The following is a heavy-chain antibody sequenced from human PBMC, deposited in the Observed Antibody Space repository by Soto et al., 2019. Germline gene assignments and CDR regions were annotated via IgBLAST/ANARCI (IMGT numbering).Heavy chain of an antibody. D-gene: IGHD2-2*01. J-gene: IGHJ1*01. V-gene: IGHV3-48*01. Sequence: EVQLVESGGGLVQPGGSLRLSCAASGFTFSSYSMNWVRQAPGKGLEWVSYISSSSSTIYYADSVKGRFTISRDNAKNSLYLQMNSLRAEDTAVYYCARGVPDPVVVPAVSSEYFQHWGQGTLVTVSS. CDR1: GFTFSSYS. CDR3: ARGVPDPVVVPAVSSEYFQH. CDR2: ISSSSSTI.